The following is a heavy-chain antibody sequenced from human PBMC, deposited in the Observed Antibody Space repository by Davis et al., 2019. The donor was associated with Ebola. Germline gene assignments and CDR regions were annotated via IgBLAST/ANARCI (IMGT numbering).Heavy chain of an antibody. CDR2: ISGDGSTT. D-gene: IGHD7-27*01. J-gene: IGHJ4*02. CDR1: GFSFSAYW. V-gene: IGHV3-74*01. CDR3: ATDRNWDFDY. Sequence: HTGGSLRLSCAASGFSFSAYWMHWVRQAPGKGLVWASRISGDGSTTSYADSVRGRFTVSRDNAKNSLYLQMNSLRDEDTAVYYCATDRNWDFDYWGQGTLVTVSS.